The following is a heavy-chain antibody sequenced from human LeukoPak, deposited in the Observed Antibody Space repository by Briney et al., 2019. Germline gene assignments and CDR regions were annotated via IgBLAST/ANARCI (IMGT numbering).Heavy chain of an antibody. J-gene: IGHJ6*03. Sequence: SETLSLTCTVSGGSISSYYWSWIRQPAGKGLEWIGRIYTSGSTNYNPSLKSRVTMSVDTSKNQFSLKLSSVTAADTAVYYCARTRAPLFGVVAPYYYYYKDVWGKGTTVTVSS. V-gene: IGHV4-4*07. CDR3: ARTRAPLFGVVAPYYYYYKDV. CDR1: GGSISSYY. CDR2: IYTSGST. D-gene: IGHD3-3*01.